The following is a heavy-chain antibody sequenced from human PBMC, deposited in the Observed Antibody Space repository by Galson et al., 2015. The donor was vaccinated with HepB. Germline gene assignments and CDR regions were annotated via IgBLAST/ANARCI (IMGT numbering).Heavy chain of an antibody. V-gene: IGHV4-4*02. CDR1: GGSISSNNW. CDR3: ARFREGGGWLDY. D-gene: IGHD6-19*01. J-gene: IGHJ4*02. CDR2: IYHGGST. Sequence: ETLSLTCAVSGGSISSNNWRSWVRQSPGKGLECIGEIYHGGSTSYNPSLKSRVTISVDKSKNQFSLKLSSVTAADTAVYYCARFREGGGWLDYWGQGILVTVSS.